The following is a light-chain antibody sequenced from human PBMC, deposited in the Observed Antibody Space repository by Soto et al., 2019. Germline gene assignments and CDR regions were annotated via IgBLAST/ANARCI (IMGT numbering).Light chain of an antibody. CDR3: GTWDGRLSVGV. J-gene: IGLJ3*02. CDR2: END. V-gene: IGLV1-51*01. CDR1: SSNIDNNY. Sequence: QSVLTQPPSVSAAPGQKVTLSCSGNSSNIDNNYISWYQQLPEAAPKLLIYENDKRPSGIPVRFSGSKSGTSATLVITGLQTGDEAYYYCGTWDGRLSVGVLGGGTKLTVL.